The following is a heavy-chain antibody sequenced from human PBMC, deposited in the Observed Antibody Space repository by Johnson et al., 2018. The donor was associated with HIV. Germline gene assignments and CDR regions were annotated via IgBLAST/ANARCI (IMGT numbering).Heavy chain of an antibody. CDR2: ISYDGSSK. Sequence: QVQLMESGGGVVQPGRSLRLSCAASGFTFSSSAMHWVRQAPGKGLEWVAVISYDGSSKYYADSVKGRFTISRDNAKNSLYLQMNSLRADDTAVYYCARDSTLDMVTAFDIWGQGTMVTVSS. J-gene: IGHJ3*02. CDR1: GFTFSSSA. CDR3: ARDSTLDMVTAFDI. V-gene: IGHV3-30-3*01. D-gene: IGHD3-10*01.